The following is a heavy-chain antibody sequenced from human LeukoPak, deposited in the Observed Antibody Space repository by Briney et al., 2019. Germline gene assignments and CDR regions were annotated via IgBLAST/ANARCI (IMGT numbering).Heavy chain of an antibody. J-gene: IGHJ3*02. Sequence: GGSLRLSCAASGFTFDDYGMSWVRQAPGKGLEWVSVIYSGGSTYYADSVKGRFTISRDNSKNTLYLQMNSLRAEDTAVYYCARDPRYGAPDAFDIWGQGTMVTVSS. CDR2: IYSGGST. D-gene: IGHD4-17*01. CDR1: GFTFDDYG. CDR3: ARDPRYGAPDAFDI. V-gene: IGHV3-53*01.